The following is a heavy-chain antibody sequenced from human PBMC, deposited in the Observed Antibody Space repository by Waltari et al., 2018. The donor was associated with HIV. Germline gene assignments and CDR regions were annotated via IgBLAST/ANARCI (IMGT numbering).Heavy chain of an antibody. J-gene: IGHJ4*02. CDR1: GFTFSSYA. CDR2: ISNSGGST. D-gene: IGHD3-22*01. CDR3: AKDLSSISMIIPRSYVDY. Sequence: EVQLLESGGGLVQPGGSLRLSCAASGFTFSSYAMSWVRQAPGKGLEWVSAISNSGGSTYYADSVKGRFSISRDNSKNTLYLQMNSLRDEDTAVYYCAKDLSSISMIIPRSYVDYWGQGTLVTVSS. V-gene: IGHV3-23*01.